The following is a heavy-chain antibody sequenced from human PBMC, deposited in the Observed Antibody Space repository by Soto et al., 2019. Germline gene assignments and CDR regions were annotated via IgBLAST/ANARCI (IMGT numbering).Heavy chain of an antibody. CDR3: AREEDIVVVPATNDYGMDV. V-gene: IGHV1-18*01. Sequence: ASVKGSCKASGYTFTSYGISWVRQAPGQGLEWMGWISAYNGNTNYAQKLQGRVTMTTDTSTSTAYMELRSLRSDDTAVYYCAREEDIVVVPATNDYGMDVWGQGTTVTVSS. J-gene: IGHJ6*02. CDR2: ISAYNGNT. CDR1: GYTFTSYG. D-gene: IGHD2-2*01.